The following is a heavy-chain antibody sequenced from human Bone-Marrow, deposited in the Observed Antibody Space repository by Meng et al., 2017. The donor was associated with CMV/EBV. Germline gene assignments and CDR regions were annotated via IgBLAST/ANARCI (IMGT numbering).Heavy chain of an antibody. D-gene: IGHD2-2*01. CDR1: CSSLSRRPSY. V-gene: IGHV4-30-4*08. CDR3: ARGVVPAAMGWFDP. J-gene: IGHJ5*02. CDR2: HYYSGSN. Sequence: SCSSLSRRPSYCSWLRQPPGQCLVWILYHYYSGSNYYNPSIKIRVTISVDTSKNQFSLKLSSVTAADTAVYYCARGVVPAAMGWFDPWGQGTLVTVSS.